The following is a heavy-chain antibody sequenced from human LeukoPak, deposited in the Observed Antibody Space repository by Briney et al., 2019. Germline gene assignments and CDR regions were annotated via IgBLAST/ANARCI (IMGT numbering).Heavy chain of an antibody. V-gene: IGHV1-69*05. D-gene: IGHD1-26*01. CDR2: IIPIFGTA. Sequence: SVKVSCKASGGTFSSYAISWVRQAPGQGLEWMGGIIPIFGTANYAQKFQGRVTITTDESTSTAYMELSSLRSEDTAVYYCARVGSGSYGSAGYFQHWGQGTLVTVPS. CDR3: ARVGSGSYGSAGYFQH. CDR1: GGTFSSYA. J-gene: IGHJ1*01.